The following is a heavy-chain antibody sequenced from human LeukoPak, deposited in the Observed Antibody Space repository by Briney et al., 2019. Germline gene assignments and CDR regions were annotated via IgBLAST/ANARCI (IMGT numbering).Heavy chain of an antibody. Sequence: PSETLSLTCTVSGGPISSYFWSWIRQPPGKGLEWIANIFYSGSPNYNPSLKSRVTISFDTSKNQFSLKLSSVTAADTAVYYCAGVGHIAARGTYDYWGEGTLVTVSS. V-gene: IGHV4-59*08. D-gene: IGHD6-6*01. CDR3: AGVGHIAARGTYDY. CDR1: GGPISSYF. J-gene: IGHJ4*02. CDR2: IFYSGSP.